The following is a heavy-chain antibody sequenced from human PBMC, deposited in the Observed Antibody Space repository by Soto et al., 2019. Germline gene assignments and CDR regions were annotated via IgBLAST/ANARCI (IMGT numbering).Heavy chain of an antibody. Sequence: EVQLVESGGGLVQPGGSLRLSCAVSGFTFSDHYMDWVRQAPGKGLEWVGRSTDQAHSFYTVYAASVKGRFTISRDDSSLYLQMTSLTIEDTAVYYCVRATTRATSSPSVDFWGQGTLVTVSS. J-gene: IGHJ4*02. CDR2: STDQAHSFYT. CDR3: VRATTRATSSPSVDF. V-gene: IGHV3-72*01. CDR1: GFTFSDHY. D-gene: IGHD4-4*01.